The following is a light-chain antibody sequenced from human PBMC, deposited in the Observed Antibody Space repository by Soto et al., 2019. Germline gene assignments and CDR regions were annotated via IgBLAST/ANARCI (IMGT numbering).Light chain of an antibody. CDR3: QNYGSSVT. V-gene: IGKV3-20*01. J-gene: IGKJ4*01. CDR2: SAS. CDR1: QSVDSSY. Sequence: DIALTQSPGTLSLSPGXGATLSCRASQSVDSSYLGWYQQKPGQAPRLLIYSASTRATGIPDRFSGSASGTEFTLTISRLEPEDFAVYYCQNYGSSVTFRGGTKVDIK.